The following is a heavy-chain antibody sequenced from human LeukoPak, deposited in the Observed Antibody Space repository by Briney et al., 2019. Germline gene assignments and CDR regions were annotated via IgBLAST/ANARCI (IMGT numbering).Heavy chain of an antibody. Sequence: PSQTLSLTCTVSGGSISSGGYYWSWIRQPPGKGLEWIGYIYHSGSTYYNPSLKSRVTISVDRSKNQFSLKLSSVTAADTAVYYCARATAAVGRYPYSYHYMDVWGKGPTATVP. D-gene: IGHD6-19*01. CDR2: IYHSGST. CDR1: GGSISSGGYY. V-gene: IGHV4-30-2*01. CDR3: ARATAAVGRYPYSYHYMDV. J-gene: IGHJ6*03.